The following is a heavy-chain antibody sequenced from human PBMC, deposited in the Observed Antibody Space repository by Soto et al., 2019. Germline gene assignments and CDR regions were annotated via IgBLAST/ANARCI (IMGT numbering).Heavy chain of an antibody. CDR3: ARGYSSSPLFEDYFDY. Sequence: GGSLRLSCAACGFTFRNYGMQWVRQAPGKGLEWVAVISYDGSNNHYADSVRGRFTISRDNSKNTLYLQMNSLRAEDTAVYFCARGYSSSPLFEDYFDYWGQGALVTVSS. J-gene: IGHJ4*02. V-gene: IGHV3-30*03. CDR1: GFTFRNYG. CDR2: ISYDGSNN. D-gene: IGHD6-13*01.